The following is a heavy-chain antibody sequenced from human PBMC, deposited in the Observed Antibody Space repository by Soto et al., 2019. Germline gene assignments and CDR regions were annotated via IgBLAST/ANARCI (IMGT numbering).Heavy chain of an antibody. V-gene: IGHV4-31*03. CDR2: IYYSGST. D-gene: IGHD3-22*01. CDR3: ARGEAYYYDSSGYFLDAFAI. CDR1: GGSISSGGYY. Sequence: QVQLXXSGPGLVKPXXXXSLTCTVSGGSISSGGYYWSWIRQPPGMGLEWIGYIYYSGSTYYNPSLKSRVTTSVDTSKNQFSLKLSSVSAADTAVYYCARGEAYYYDSSGYFLDAFAIWGQGTMVTVSS. J-gene: IGHJ3*02.